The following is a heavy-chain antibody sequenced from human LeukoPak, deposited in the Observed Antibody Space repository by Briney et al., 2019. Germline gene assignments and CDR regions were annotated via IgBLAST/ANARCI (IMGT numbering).Heavy chain of an antibody. CDR1: GGSISSYY. CDR3: ARDSWGDGYNYYWFDP. D-gene: IGHD5-24*01. CDR2: IYYSGTT. Sequence: PSETLSLTCTVSGGSISSYYWSWIRQPPGKGLEWFGYIYYSGTTNYNPYLKSRVTISVDTSKNQFSLKLSSVTAADTAVYYCARDSWGDGYNYYWFDPWGQGTLVTVSS. V-gene: IGHV4-59*01. J-gene: IGHJ5*02.